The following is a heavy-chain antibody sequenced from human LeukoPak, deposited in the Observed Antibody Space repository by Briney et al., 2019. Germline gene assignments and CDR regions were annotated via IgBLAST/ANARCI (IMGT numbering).Heavy chain of an antibody. D-gene: IGHD3-3*01. CDR2: IYSNDDK. Sequence: SGPTLVKPTQTLTLTCTFSGFSLSTSGVGVGWIRQPPGKALEWLALIYSNDDKRYSPSLKSRLTITKDTSKNQVVLTMTNMDPVDTATYYCAHSCWSDYDFWSGYLNWFDPWGQGTLVTVSS. J-gene: IGHJ5*02. CDR1: GFSLSTSGVG. CDR3: AHSCWSDYDFWSGYLNWFDP. V-gene: IGHV2-5*01.